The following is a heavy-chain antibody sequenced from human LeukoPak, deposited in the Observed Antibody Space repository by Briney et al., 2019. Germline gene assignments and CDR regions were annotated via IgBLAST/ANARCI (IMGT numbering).Heavy chain of an antibody. CDR1: GFTFSSYG. D-gene: IGHD3-22*01. CDR3: AKGSRLARLLRDLDY. V-gene: IGHV3-23*01. J-gene: IGHJ4*02. Sequence: GGSLRLSCAASGFTFSSYGMSWVRQAPGKGLEWVSAISGSGGSTYYADSVKGRFTISRDNSKNTLYLQMNSLRAEDTAVYYCAKGSRLARLLRDLDYWGQGTLVTVSS. CDR2: ISGSGGST.